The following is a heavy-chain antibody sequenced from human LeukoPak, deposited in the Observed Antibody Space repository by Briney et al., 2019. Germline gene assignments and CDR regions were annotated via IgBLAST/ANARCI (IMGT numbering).Heavy chain of an antibody. Sequence: PSETLSLTCAVYGGSFSGYYWSWVRQAPGKGLEWVSAIGGSGGSTYYADSVKGRFTISRDNPKKTLYLQMNSLRAEDTAVYYCAKSLFGGPDYWGQGTLVTVSS. V-gene: IGHV3-23*01. D-gene: IGHD3-16*01. CDR2: IGGSGGST. J-gene: IGHJ4*02. CDR3: AKSLFGGPDY. CDR1: GGSFSGYY.